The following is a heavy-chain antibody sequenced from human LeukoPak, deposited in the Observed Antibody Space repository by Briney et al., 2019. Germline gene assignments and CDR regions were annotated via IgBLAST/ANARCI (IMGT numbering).Heavy chain of an antibody. V-gene: IGHV3-23*01. J-gene: IGHJ4*02. Sequence: GGSLRLSCAASGFTFSSYAMGWVRQAPGKGLEWVSAISGSGGSTYYADSVKGRFTISRDNSKNTLYLQMNSLRAEDTAVYYCAKDHKQLVRLIAPHDYWGQGTLVTVSS. CDR1: GFTFSSYA. CDR2: ISGSGGST. CDR3: AKDHKQLVRLIAPHDY. D-gene: IGHD6-6*01.